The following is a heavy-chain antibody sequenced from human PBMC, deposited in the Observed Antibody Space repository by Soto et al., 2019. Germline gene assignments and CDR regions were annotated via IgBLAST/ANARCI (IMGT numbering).Heavy chain of an antibody. J-gene: IGHJ6*02. CDR3: ARDPGGESSGYYYYYYGMDV. V-gene: IGHV1-46*01. CDR2: INPSGGST. D-gene: IGHD3-22*01. CDR1: GYTFTSYY. Sequence: ASVKVSCKASGYTFTSYYMHWVRQAPGQGLEWMGIINPSGGSTSYAQKFQGRVTMTRDTSTSTVYMELSSLRSEDTAVYYCARDPGGESSGYYYYYYGMDVWGQGTTVTVSS.